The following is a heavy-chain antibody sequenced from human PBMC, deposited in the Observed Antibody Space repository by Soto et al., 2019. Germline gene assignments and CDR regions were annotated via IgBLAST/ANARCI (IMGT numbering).Heavy chain of an antibody. CDR2: ISAYNGNT. V-gene: IGHV1-18*01. Sequence: ASVKVSCKASGYTFTSYGISWVRQAPGQGLEWMGWISAYNGNTNYAQKLQGRVTMTTDTSTSTAYMELRSLRSDDTAVYYCARDRVDLIIGGVIVDSDYWGQGTLVTVSS. CDR3: ARDRVDLIIGGVIVDSDY. J-gene: IGHJ4*02. CDR1: GYTFTSYG. D-gene: IGHD3-16*02.